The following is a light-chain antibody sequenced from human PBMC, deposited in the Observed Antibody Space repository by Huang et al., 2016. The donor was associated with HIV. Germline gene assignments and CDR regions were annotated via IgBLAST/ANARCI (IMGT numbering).Light chain of an antibody. CDR2: DAS. Sequence: EIVLTQSPATLSLSPGERATLSCRASQSVSSYLAWYQQQPGQDPRLLIYDASNRATGIPARFSGSGSGTDFTLTISSLEPEDFAVYYCQQRSNWLFGGGTKVEIK. J-gene: IGKJ4*01. CDR3: QQRSNWL. CDR1: QSVSSY. V-gene: IGKV3-11*01.